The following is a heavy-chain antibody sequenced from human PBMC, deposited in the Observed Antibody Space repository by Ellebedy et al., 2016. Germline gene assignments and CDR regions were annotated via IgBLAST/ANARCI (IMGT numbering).Heavy chain of an antibody. Sequence: GESLKISCEASGFTFRSSDMHWVRQVIGKGLEWVSAIGTAGNTFYADSVKGRFTISRENAKNSLYLQMNSLRAGDTAVYYCAREARDGSGWNDWYFDLWGRGTQVTVSS. CDR3: AREARDGSGWNDWYFDL. J-gene: IGHJ2*01. D-gene: IGHD6-19*01. CDR1: GFTFRSSD. V-gene: IGHV3-13*01. CDR2: IGTAGNT.